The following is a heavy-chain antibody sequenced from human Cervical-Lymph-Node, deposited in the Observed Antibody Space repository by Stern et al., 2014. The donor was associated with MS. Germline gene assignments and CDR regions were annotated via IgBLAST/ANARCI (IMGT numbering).Heavy chain of an antibody. CDR3: ARTWLENTFDR. CDR1: GFPFSTYG. Sequence: EVQLVESGGGLVQPGGSLRLSCDTSGFPFSTYGMSWVRQAPGKGLEWVSVVSAGGDATHYADSVEGRFTISRDKAGNSLHLQMHSLRDEDTAIYYCARTWLENTFDRWGQGTLVTVSS. CDR2: VSAGGDAT. J-gene: IGHJ4*02. V-gene: IGHV3-48*02. D-gene: IGHD5-12*01.